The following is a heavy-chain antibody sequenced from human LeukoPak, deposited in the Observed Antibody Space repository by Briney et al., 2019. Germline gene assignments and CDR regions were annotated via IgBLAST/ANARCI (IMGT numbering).Heavy chain of an antibody. CDR1: GLTFSGYG. D-gene: IGHD1/OR15-1a*01. V-gene: IGHV3-33*05. J-gene: IGHJ4*02. CDR3: AAREQNNYFDY. CDR2: VSYDGSHK. Sequence: PGGSLRLSCTASGLTFSGYGMHWVRQAPGKGLEWAALVSYDGSHKFYADSVKGRFTISRDNSKNTLYLQMNSLRAEDTAVYYCAAREQNNYFDYWGQGTLVTVSS.